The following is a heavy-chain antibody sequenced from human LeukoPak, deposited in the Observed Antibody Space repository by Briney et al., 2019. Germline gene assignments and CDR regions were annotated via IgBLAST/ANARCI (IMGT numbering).Heavy chain of an antibody. CDR2: IYHSGST. J-gene: IGHJ4*02. V-gene: IGHV4-30-2*01. CDR1: GGSISSGGYY. Sequence: PSQTLSLTCTVSGGSISSGGYYWSWIRQPPGKGLEWIGYIYHSGSTYYNPSLKSRVTISVDRSKNQFSLKLSSVTAADTAVYYCARRPRESSGPFDYWGQGTLVTVSS. CDR3: ARRPRESSGPFDY. D-gene: IGHD6-19*01.